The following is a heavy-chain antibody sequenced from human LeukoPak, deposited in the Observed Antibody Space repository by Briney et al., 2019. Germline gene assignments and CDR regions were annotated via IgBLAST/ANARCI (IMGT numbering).Heavy chain of an antibody. V-gene: IGHV1-69*05. Sequence: GASVKVSCKASGYTFTSYGISWVRQAPGQGLEWMGGIIPIFGTANYAQKFQGRVTITTDESTSTDYMELSSLRSEDTAVYYCARDDVEMATITAFDIWGQGTMVTVSS. CDR1: GYTFTSYG. CDR3: ARDDVEMATITAFDI. D-gene: IGHD5-24*01. CDR2: IIPIFGTA. J-gene: IGHJ3*02.